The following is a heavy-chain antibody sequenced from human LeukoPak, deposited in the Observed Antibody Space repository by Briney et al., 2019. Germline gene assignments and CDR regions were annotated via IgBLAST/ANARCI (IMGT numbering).Heavy chain of an antibody. J-gene: IGHJ6*03. Sequence: GASVKVSCKASGYTFTSYGISWVRQAPGQGLEWMGWISAYNGNTNYAQKLQGRVTMTTDTSTSTAYMELRSLRSDDTAVYYCARDLHMTTPYYYYMDVWGKGTTVTVSS. CDR2: ISAYNGNT. CDR1: GYTFTSYG. V-gene: IGHV1-18*01. CDR3: ARDLHMTTPYYYYMDV. D-gene: IGHD4-11*01.